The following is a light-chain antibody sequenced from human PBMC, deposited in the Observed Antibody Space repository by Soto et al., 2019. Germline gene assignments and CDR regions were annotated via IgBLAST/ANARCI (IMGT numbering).Light chain of an antibody. CDR2: AAS. V-gene: IGKV1-6*01. J-gene: IGKJ1*01. CDR1: QAITNE. CDR3: LQDYNYPWT. Sequence: AIQMTQSPSSLSASIGDRVTITCRTSQAITNELGWDQQKPGKAPKLLSSAASSLQDGVPSRFSGSGSGKDFTLTISSLRPEDFATYFCLQDYNYPWTFGQGTKVEIK.